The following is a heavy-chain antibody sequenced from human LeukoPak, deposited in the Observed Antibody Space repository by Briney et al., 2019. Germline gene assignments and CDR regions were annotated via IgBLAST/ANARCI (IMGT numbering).Heavy chain of an antibody. CDR3: AKLFGVLDY. CDR2: IFPSGGEI. J-gene: IGHJ4*02. D-gene: IGHD3-10*01. CDR1: GFTFSTFA. V-gene: IGHV3-23*01. Sequence: GGSLRLSCAASGFTFSTFAMIWVRQPPGKGLEWVSSIFPSGGEIHYADSVRGRFTISRDNSKSILSLQMNSLRAEDTAVYYCAKLFGVLDYWGQGTLVTVSS.